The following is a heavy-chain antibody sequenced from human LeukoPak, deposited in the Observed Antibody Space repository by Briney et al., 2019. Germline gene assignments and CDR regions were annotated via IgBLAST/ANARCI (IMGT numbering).Heavy chain of an antibody. J-gene: IGHJ5*02. V-gene: IGHV1-8*03. CDR1: GDAFNNYD. D-gene: IGHD3-10*01. CDR2: VNPNRGNS. CDR3: ARGGYYYGSGSRNWFDP. Sequence: ASMKVSCKASGDAFNNYDIHWVRQATGQGLEWMGCVNPNRGNSDYAQKFQGRVTISWDNSIKTGYMELSSLRSEDTAVYYCARGGYYYGSGSRNWFDPWGQGTLVTVSS.